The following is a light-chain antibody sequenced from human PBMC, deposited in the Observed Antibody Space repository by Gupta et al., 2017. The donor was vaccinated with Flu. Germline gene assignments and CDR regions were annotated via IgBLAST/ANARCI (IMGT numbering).Light chain of an antibody. CDR3: YSYTGYNTWV. J-gene: IGLJ3*02. V-gene: IGLV2-11*01. CDR2: DVS. CDR1: SSDVGTYNY. Sequence: QSAVIQPRSVSKFPGQTVTISCGGASSDVGTYNYVSWYQQYPGKAHKVIIFDVSKRPSGVPSRFSGSRSGDTASLTISGRQAEDEADYYYYSYTGYNTWVFGGGTTLTVL.